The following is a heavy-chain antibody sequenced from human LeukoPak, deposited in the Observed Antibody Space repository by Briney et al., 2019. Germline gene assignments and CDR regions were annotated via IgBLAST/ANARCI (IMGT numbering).Heavy chain of an antibody. D-gene: IGHD6-13*01. J-gene: IGHJ2*01. Sequence: GGSLRLSCAASGFTFSSYGMHWVRQAPGKGLEWVAVISYDGSNKYYADSVKDRFTISRDNSKNTLSLQMNSLRGEDTAVYYCAKVPGQLVRYWYFDLWGRGTLVTVSS. CDR2: ISYDGSNK. V-gene: IGHV3-30*18. CDR3: AKVPGQLVRYWYFDL. CDR1: GFTFSSYG.